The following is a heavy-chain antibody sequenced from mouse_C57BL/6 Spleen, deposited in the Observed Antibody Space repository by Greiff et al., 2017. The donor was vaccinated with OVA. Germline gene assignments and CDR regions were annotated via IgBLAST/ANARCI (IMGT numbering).Heavy chain of an antibody. J-gene: IGHJ3*01. CDR2: INPYNGVT. Sequence: EVQLQESGPVLVKPGASVKMSCKASGYTFTDYYMNWVKQSQGKSLEWIGVINPYNGVTSYNQKFKGKATLTVDKSSSTAYMELNSLTSEDSAVYYCARWDDGYYPAWFAYWGQGTLVTVSA. CDR1: GYTFTDYY. CDR3: ARWDDGYYPAWFAY. V-gene: IGHV1-19*01. D-gene: IGHD2-3*01.